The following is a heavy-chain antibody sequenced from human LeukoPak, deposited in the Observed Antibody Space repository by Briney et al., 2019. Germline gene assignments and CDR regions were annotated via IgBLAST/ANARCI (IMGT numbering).Heavy chain of an antibody. D-gene: IGHD3-10*01. Sequence: GGSLRLSCAASGFTFSSYSMNWVRQAPGKGLEWVSSISSSSSYIYYADSVKGRFTISRDNAKNSLYLQMNSLRAEDTAMYYCARGFYYGSGSYYNGDFGFDPWGQGTLVTVSS. J-gene: IGHJ5*02. CDR3: ARGFYYGSGSYYNGDFGFDP. CDR2: ISSSSSYI. V-gene: IGHV3-21*01. CDR1: GFTFSSYS.